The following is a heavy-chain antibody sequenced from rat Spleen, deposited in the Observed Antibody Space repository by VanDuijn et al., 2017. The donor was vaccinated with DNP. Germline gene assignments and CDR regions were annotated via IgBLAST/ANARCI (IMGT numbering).Heavy chain of an antibody. J-gene: IGHJ3*01. Sequence: EVQLQESGPGLVKPSQSLSLTCSVAAYSITTNYWGWIRKFPGNKMEWVGHISYSGGTSYNPSLKSRISITRDTSKNQFFLQLNSVTTEDTATYYCARQSAAISTGFAYWGQGTLVTVSS. CDR3: ARQSAAISTGFAY. V-gene: IGHV3-1*01. D-gene: IGHD1-2*01. CDR2: ISYSGGT. CDR1: AYSITTNY.